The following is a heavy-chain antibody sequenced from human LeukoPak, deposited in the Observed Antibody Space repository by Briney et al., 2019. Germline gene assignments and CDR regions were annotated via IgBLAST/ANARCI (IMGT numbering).Heavy chain of an antibody. D-gene: IGHD2-8*01. CDR1: GDSFSSNSAA. CDR2: TYYRAKWYK. J-gene: IGHJ4*02. CDR3: ARDTVLMVYATGEFDY. Sequence: KLSQTLSLTCAISGDSFSSNSAAWNWIRQSPSRGLEWLGRTYYRAKWYKSYAVSVKSPITINPDTSKKQFSLQLNSVTPEDTAVYYCARDTVLMVYATGEFDYWGQGTLVTVSS. V-gene: IGHV6-1*01.